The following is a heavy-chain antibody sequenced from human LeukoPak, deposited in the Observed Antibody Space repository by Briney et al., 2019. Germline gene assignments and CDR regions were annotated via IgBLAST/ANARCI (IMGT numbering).Heavy chain of an antibody. Sequence: GGSLRLSCAASGFTFSSYWMSWVRQAPGKGLEWVANIKQDGSEKYYVDSVKGRFTISRDNAKNSLYLRMNSLRAEDTAVYYCARVLTTYYYDSSGYYDYWGQGTLVTVSS. D-gene: IGHD3-22*01. V-gene: IGHV3-7*01. CDR2: IKQDGSEK. CDR3: ARVLTTYYYDSSGYYDY. J-gene: IGHJ4*02. CDR1: GFTFSSYW.